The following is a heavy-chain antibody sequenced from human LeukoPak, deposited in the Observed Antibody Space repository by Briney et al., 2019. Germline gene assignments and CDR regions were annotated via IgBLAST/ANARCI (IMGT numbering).Heavy chain of an antibody. CDR3: AKGDRPTTTVTTTIDY. V-gene: IGHV3-43D*03. J-gene: IGHJ4*02. CDR1: GFTFDDYA. Sequence: PGMSLRLSCAASGFTFDDYAMHWVRQAPGKGLEWVSLISWDGGSTYYADSVKGRFTISRDNSKNSPYLQMNSLRTEDTALYYCAKGDRPTTTVTTTIDYWGQGTLVTVSS. CDR2: ISWDGGST. D-gene: IGHD4-17*01.